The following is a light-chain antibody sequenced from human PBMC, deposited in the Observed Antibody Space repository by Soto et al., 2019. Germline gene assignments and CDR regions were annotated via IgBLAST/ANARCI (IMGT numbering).Light chain of an antibody. J-gene: IGKJ1*01. CDR1: QSISTF. CDR3: QQSFSSPRT. CDR2: AAS. V-gene: IGKV1-39*01. Sequence: DIQMTQSPSSLSASVGDRVTITCRASQSISTFLNWYQQKPGSAPKSLIYAASNLQSGVPSRFSGSGSGTDFTLTISSLQPEDFATYYCQQSFSSPRTFGPGTKVDIK.